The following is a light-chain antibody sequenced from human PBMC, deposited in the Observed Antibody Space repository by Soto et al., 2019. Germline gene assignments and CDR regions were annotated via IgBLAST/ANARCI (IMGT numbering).Light chain of an antibody. CDR1: SYNIGAGYD. CDR2: GTT. Sequence: QTVLTHPPSVSVAPGQRVTISCTGRSYNIGAGYDVHWYQQLPGTAPNLIIYGTTNRPSGVPDRFSGSKSGTSASLAITGLQAEDEADYYCQSYDGTLSGSYVFGIGTKVTVL. J-gene: IGLJ1*01. V-gene: IGLV1-40*01. CDR3: QSYDGTLSGSYV.